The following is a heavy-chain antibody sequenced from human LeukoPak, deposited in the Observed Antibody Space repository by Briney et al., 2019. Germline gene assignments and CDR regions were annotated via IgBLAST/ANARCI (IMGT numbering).Heavy chain of an antibody. CDR1: GFTFSSYA. J-gene: IGHJ4*02. CDR3: VSFYETY. D-gene: IGHD2-2*01. V-gene: IGHV3-30-3*01. CDR2: ISYDGSNK. Sequence: GGSLRLSCAASGFTFSSYAMHWVCQAPGKGLEWVAVISYDGSNKYYADSVKGRFTISRDNSKNTLYLQMNNLRAEDTAVYYCVSFYETYWGRGTLVTVSS.